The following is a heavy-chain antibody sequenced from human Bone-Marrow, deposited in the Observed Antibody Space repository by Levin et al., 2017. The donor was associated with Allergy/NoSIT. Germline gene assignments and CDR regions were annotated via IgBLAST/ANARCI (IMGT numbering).Heavy chain of an antibody. Sequence: AGGSLRLSCAASGFTFNTYAMSWVRQAPGKGLEWVSAVIKSGDTTFYADSVKGRFTISRDNSRNTVHLQMRSLTVEDTAIYYCAKDRNWGSSDSFDVWGQGTMVTVSS. D-gene: IGHD7-27*01. V-gene: IGHV3-23*01. J-gene: IGHJ3*01. CDR1: GFTFNTYA. CDR2: VIKSGDTT. CDR3: AKDRNWGSSDSFDV.